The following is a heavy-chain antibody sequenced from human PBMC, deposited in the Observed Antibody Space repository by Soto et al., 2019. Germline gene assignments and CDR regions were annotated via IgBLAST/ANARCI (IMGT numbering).Heavy chain of an antibody. Sequence: ASVKVSCKASGGTFSSYAISWVRQAPGQGLEWMGGIIPIFGTANYAQKFQGRVTITADKSTSTAYMELSSLRSEDTAVYYCARDVRVSSRRLQRLPGGMDVWGQGTTVTVSS. J-gene: IGHJ6*02. CDR2: IIPIFGTA. CDR3: ARDVRVSSRRLQRLPGGMDV. D-gene: IGHD4-17*01. V-gene: IGHV1-69*06. CDR1: GGTFSSYA.